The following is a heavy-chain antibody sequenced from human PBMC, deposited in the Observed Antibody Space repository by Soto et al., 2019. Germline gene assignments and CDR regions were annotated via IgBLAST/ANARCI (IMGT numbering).Heavy chain of an antibody. CDR3: ARDFFVTLVYYYGMDV. Sequence: QVQLVESGGGLVKPGGSLRLSCAASGFTFSDYYMSWIRQAPGKGLEWVAYISSSSDTIYYADSVKGRFTISRDNAKNSLYLQMNSLRDEDTAVYYCARDFFVTLVYYYGMDVWGQGTTVTVSS. D-gene: IGHD3-3*01. J-gene: IGHJ6*02. CDR2: ISSSSDTI. V-gene: IGHV3-11*01. CDR1: GFTFSDYY.